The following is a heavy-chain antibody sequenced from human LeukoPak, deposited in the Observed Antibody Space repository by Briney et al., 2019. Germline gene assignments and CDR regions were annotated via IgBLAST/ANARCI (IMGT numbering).Heavy chain of an antibody. Sequence: SETLPLTCTVSGGSISSHYWSWIRQPPGKGLEWIGYIYYSGSTNYNPSLKSRVTISVDTSKNQFSLKLSSVTAADTAVYYCARDVVVPRYYYYMDVWGKGTTVTVSS. CDR2: IYYSGST. V-gene: IGHV4-59*11. J-gene: IGHJ6*03. CDR1: GGSISSHY. CDR3: ARDVVVPRYYYYMDV. D-gene: IGHD2-2*01.